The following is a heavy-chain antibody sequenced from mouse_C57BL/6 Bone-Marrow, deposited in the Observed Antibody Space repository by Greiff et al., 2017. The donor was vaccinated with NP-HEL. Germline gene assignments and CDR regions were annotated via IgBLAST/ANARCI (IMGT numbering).Heavy chain of an antibody. CDR1: GYTFTDYE. CDR2: IDPETGGT. J-gene: IGHJ3*01. D-gene: IGHD1-1*01. Sequence: VQLQQSGAELVRPGASVTLSCKASGYTFTDYEMHWVKQTPVHGLEWIGAIDPETGGTAYNQKFKGKAILTADKSSSTAYMELRSLTSEDSAVYYCTRGRRGYYYGSSGWFAYWGQGTLVTVSA. V-gene: IGHV1-15*01. CDR3: TRGRRGYYYGSSGWFAY.